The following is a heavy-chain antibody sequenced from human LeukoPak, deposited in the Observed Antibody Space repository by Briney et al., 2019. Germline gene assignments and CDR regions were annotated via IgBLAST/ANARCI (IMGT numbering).Heavy chain of an antibody. CDR3: ARSTYDSSGWRIDS. CDR2: VYYGGST. D-gene: IGHD3-22*01. J-gene: IGHJ4*02. V-gene: IGHV4-39*01. CDR1: GGSIGSSTYY. Sequence: PSETLSLTCTVSGGSIGSSTYYWGWIRQPPGKGLEWIGSVYYGGSTYYNPSLKSRVTISVETSKNQFSLKLTSVTAADTALYYCARSTYDSSGWRIDSWGQGTLVTVSS.